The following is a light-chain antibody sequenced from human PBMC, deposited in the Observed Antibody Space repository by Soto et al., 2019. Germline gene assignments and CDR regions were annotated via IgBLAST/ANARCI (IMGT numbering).Light chain of an antibody. V-gene: IGKV1-33*01. CDR2: DAS. CDR1: QGITNY. Sequence: DIQMTQSPSSLSACVGDRVTSTSQAVQGITNYLNWYQQKPGKAPKLLIYDASNLETGVPSSFSGSGSGTDFTLSISRLEPEDFAVYYCQLYGTLPKPFGQGTKVDIK. J-gene: IGKJ1*01. CDR3: QLYGTLPKP.